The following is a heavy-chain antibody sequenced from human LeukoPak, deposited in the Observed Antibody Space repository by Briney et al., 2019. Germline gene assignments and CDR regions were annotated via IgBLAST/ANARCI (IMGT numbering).Heavy chain of an antibody. Sequence: SETLSLTCTVSGGSISTFYWSWIRQPPGKGLEWIGEINHSGSTNYNPSLKSRVTISVDTSKNQFSLKLSSVTAADTAVYYCARSAPRRLAYCGGDCYSGKIDYWGQGTLVTVSS. CDR3: ARSAPRRLAYCGGDCYSGKIDY. J-gene: IGHJ4*02. CDR2: INHSGST. V-gene: IGHV4-34*01. D-gene: IGHD2-21*02. CDR1: GGSISTFY.